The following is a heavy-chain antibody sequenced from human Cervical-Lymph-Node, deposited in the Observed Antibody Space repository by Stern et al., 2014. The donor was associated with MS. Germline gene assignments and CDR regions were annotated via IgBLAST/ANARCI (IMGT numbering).Heavy chain of an antibody. V-gene: IGHV4-61*02. CDR1: GGSISSGSYY. J-gene: IGHJ4*02. CDR2: IYTSGST. CDR3: ARQTTADYLFHY. Sequence: QVQLQESGPGLVKPSQTLSLTCTVSGGSISSGSYYWSWIRQPAGKGLEWIGRIYTSGSTNYNPSIKSRVTLSVDTSKNQFSLKLSSVTAADTAVYYCARQTTADYLFHYWGQGTLVTVSS. D-gene: IGHD4-17*01.